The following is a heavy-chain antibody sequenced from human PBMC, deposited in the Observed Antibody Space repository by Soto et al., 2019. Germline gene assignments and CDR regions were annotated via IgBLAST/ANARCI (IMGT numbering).Heavy chain of an antibody. D-gene: IGHD3-22*01. CDR2: VSTNNANT. J-gene: IGHJ4*02. CDR3: TRELNTDSSAYYTFAD. V-gene: IGHV1-18*01. CDR1: GYHFTAYG. Sequence: QVQLVQSGPEVKMPGASVKVSCKTSGYHFTAYGLAWLRQAPGQRPEWMGWVSTNNANTNYAQKFQGIVTMTTDKSTTTTYMELRSLRSDDTALYYCTRELNTDSSAYYTFADWGQGTLVTVSS.